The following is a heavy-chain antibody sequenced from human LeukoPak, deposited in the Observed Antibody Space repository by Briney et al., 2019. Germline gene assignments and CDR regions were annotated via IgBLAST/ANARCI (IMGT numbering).Heavy chain of an antibody. V-gene: IGHV4-34*01. CDR1: GGSFSGYC. CDR3: ARGEYYDYVWGSYRSVDY. J-gene: IGHJ4*02. D-gene: IGHD3-16*02. CDR2: INHSGST. Sequence: PSETLSLTCAAYGGSFSGYCWSWIRQSPGKGLEWIGEINHSGSTNYNPSLKSRVTISVDTSKNQFSLKLSSVTAADTAVYYCARGEYYDYVWGSYRSVDYWGQGTLVTVSS.